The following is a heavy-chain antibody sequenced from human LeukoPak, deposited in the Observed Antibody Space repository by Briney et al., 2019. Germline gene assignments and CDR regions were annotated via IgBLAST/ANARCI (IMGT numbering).Heavy chain of an antibody. Sequence: SVKVSCKASGYTFISYGISWVRQAPGQGLEWMGWISAYNGNTNYAQKLQGRVTMTTDTSTSTAYMELRSLRSDDTAVYYCARADCSSTSCYDLDYWGQGTLVTVSS. CDR1: GYTFISYG. CDR3: ARADCSSTSCYDLDY. V-gene: IGHV1-18*01. CDR2: ISAYNGNT. D-gene: IGHD2-2*01. J-gene: IGHJ4*02.